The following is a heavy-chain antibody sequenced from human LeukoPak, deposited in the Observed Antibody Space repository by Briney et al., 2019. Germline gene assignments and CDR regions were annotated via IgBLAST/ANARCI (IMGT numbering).Heavy chain of an antibody. CDR2: ISSSGSTI. D-gene: IGHD3-22*01. V-gene: IGHV3-48*04. J-gene: IGHJ4*02. CDR1: GFTFSSYS. Sequence: PGGSLRLSCAASGFTFSSYSMNWVRQAPGKGLEWVSYISSSGSTIYYADSVKGRFTISRDNAKNSLYLQMNSLRAEDTAVYYCARGTTNYYDSSGYYPTGGYWGQGTLVTVSS. CDR3: ARGTTNYYDSSGYYPTGGY.